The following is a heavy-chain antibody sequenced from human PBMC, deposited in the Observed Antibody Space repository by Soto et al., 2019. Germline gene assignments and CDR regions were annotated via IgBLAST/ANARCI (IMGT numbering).Heavy chain of an antibody. CDR3: ARAPYYYDSSGLDY. V-gene: IGHV4-4*02. J-gene: IGHJ4*02. CDR2: IYHSGST. CDR1: GGSISSSNW. Sequence: PSETLSLTCAVSGGSISSSNWWSWVRQPPGKGLEWIGEIYHSGSTNYNPSLKSRVTISVDKSKNQFSLKLSSVTAADTAVYYCARAPYYYDSSGLDYWGQGTLVTVSS. D-gene: IGHD3-22*01.